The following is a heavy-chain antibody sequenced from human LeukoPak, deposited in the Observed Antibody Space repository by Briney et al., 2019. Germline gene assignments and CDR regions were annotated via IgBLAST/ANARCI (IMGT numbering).Heavy chain of an antibody. CDR3: TTSYYYDSSGGGYDY. CDR1: GFTFSNAW. J-gene: IGHJ4*02. V-gene: IGHV3-15*01. CDR2: IKSKTDGGTT. Sequence: GGSLRLSCAASGFTFSNAWMSWVRQAPGKGLEWVSRIKSKTDGGTTDYAAPVKGRFIISRDDSKNTLYLQMNSLKTEDTAVYYCTTSYYYDSSGGGYDYWGQGTLVTVSS. D-gene: IGHD3-22*01.